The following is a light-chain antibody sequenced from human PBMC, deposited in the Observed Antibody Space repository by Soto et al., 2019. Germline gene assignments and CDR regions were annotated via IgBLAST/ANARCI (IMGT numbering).Light chain of an antibody. J-gene: IGKJ1*01. CDR3: QQYCRT. CDR1: ESVSGSY. CDR2: GAS. V-gene: IGKV3-20*01. Sequence: VLTQSPGTLSLSPGERAALSCRASESVSGSYIAWYHQKVGQSPRLLISGASNRATGIPDRFSCSGSVTDFTITIQRLEPEDFAIHYCQQYCRTFGQGTKVEMK.